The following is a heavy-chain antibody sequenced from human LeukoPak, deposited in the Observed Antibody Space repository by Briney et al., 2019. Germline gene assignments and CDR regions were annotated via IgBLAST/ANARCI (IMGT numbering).Heavy chain of an antibody. J-gene: IGHJ4*02. CDR2: IRYDGSNK. CDR1: GFTFSSYG. CDR3: AKWGTTVTTPFDY. Sequence: PGGSLRLSCAASGFTFSSYGMHWVRQAPSKGLEWVAFIRYDGSNKYYADSVKGRFTISRDNSKNTLYLQMNSLRAEDTAVYYCAKWGTTVTTPFDYWGQGTLVTVSS. V-gene: IGHV3-30*02. D-gene: IGHD4-17*01.